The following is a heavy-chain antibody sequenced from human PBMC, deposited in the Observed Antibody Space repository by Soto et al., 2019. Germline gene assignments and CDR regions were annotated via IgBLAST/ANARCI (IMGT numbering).Heavy chain of an antibody. CDR2: ISYDGNIK. Sequence: QVQLVESGGGVVQPGRSLTLSCAASGFSFSSNAMHWVRQAPGKGLEWVALISYDGNIKYYTDSVKGRFSISRDNSKSTVFLAMSSLRAEDTSVYYCATVKGTSGRVGSFDYWGQGTLVTVSS. CDR3: ATVKGTSGRVGSFDY. D-gene: IGHD1-26*01. CDR1: GFSFSSNA. J-gene: IGHJ4*02. V-gene: IGHV3-30-3*01.